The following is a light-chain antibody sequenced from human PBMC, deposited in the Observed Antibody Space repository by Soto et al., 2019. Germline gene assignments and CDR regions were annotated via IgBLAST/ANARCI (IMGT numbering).Light chain of an antibody. CDR2: DAS. J-gene: IGKJ4*01. Sequence: IQLTQSPSSLSASVGDRVTITCRAGQDIGSALAWYQQRPGKAPKLLLYDASNLEAGVPSRFSGSGSGTDLTLTITSLRPEDVATYYCQQFNGFPLPFGGGTKVQIK. V-gene: IGKV1-13*02. CDR3: QQFNGFPLP. CDR1: QDIGSA.